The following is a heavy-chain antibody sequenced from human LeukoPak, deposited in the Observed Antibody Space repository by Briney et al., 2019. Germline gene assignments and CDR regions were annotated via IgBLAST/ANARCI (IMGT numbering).Heavy chain of an antibody. CDR3: ARDPYSGAYGNTYYYYMDV. D-gene: IGHD1-26*01. CDR1: GFTFSSYT. V-gene: IGHV3-21*01. Sequence: GGSLRLSCAASGFTFSSYTMNWVRQTPGKGLEWISSITTSSTYTFYADSVKGRFTISRDNARNSLYLQMNSLTAEDTTVYYCARDPYSGAYGNTYYYYMDVWGKGTTVTISS. J-gene: IGHJ6*03. CDR2: ITTSSTYT.